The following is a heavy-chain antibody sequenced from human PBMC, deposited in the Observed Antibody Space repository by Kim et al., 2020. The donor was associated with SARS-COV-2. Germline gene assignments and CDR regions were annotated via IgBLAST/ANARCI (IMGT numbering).Heavy chain of an antibody. Sequence: GGSLRLSCAASGFTFSSYSMNWVRQAPGKGLEWVSSISSSSSYIYYADSVKGRFTISRDNAKNSLYLQMNGLKAEDTAMYYCASRLRGAAAGTGAKGRSEYFQHWGQGTLVTISS. V-gene: IGHV3-21*01. CDR1: GFTFSSYS. CDR2: ISSSSSYI. D-gene: IGHD6-13*01. CDR3: ASRLRGAAAGTGAKGRSEYFQH. J-gene: IGHJ1*01.